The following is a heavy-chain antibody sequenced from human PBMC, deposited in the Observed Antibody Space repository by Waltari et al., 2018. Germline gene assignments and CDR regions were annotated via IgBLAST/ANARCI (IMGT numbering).Heavy chain of an antibody. D-gene: IGHD6-13*01. Sequence: QVQLVESGGGVVQPGRSLRLSCAASGFTFSSYGMHWVRQAPGKGLEWVAVISYDGSNKYYADSVKGRVTISRDNSKNTLYLQMNSLRAEDTAVYYCAKWAGDSSSWPPYYYYGMDVWGQGTTVTVSS. CDR2: ISYDGSNK. V-gene: IGHV3-30*18. CDR3: AKWAGDSSSWPPYYYYGMDV. CDR1: GFTFSSYG. J-gene: IGHJ6*02.